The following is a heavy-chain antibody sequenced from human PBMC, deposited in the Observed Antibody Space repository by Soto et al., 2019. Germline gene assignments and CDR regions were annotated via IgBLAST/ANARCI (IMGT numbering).Heavy chain of an antibody. J-gene: IGHJ6*02. CDR1: GYSFTSYW. CDR3: ARWHSSGYSEPFYGMDV. D-gene: IGHD3-22*01. V-gene: IGHV5-10-1*01. CDR2: IDPSDSYT. Sequence: LGESLKISCKGSGYSFTSYWISWVRQMPVKGLEWMGRIDPSDSYTNYSPSFQGHVTISADKSISTAYLQWSSLKASDTAMYYCARWHSSGYSEPFYGMDVWGQGTTVTVSS.